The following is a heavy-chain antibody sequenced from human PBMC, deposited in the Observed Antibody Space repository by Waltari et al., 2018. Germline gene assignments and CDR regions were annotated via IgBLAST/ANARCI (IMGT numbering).Heavy chain of an antibody. CDR3: ARGPAIYGDYDY. CDR2: MNPNSGNT. J-gene: IGHJ4*02. V-gene: IGHV1-8*01. Sequence: QVQLVQSGAEVKKPGASVKVSCKASGYTFTSYDINWVRQATGQGLGWMGWMNPNSGNTVYAQKFQGRVTMTRNTSISTAYMELSSLRSEDTTVYYCARGPAIYGDYDYWGQGTLVTVSS. D-gene: IGHD4-17*01. CDR1: GYTFTSYD.